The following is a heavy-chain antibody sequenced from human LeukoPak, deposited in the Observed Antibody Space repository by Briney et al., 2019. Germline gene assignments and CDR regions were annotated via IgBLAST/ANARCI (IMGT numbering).Heavy chain of an antibody. CDR2: ISSSSSYI. CDR3: ARVQWLATGYYFDY. V-gene: IGHV3-21*01. J-gene: IGHJ4*02. CDR1: GFTLSSYG. D-gene: IGHD6-19*01. Sequence: GGSLRLSCAASGFTLSSYGMSWVRQAPGKGLEWVSSISSSSSYIYYADSVKGRFTISRDNAKKSVYLQMNSLRAEDTAVYYCARVQWLATGYYFDYWGQGTLVSVSS.